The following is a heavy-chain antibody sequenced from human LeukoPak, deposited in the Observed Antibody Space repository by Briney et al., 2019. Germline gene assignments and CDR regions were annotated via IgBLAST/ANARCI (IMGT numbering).Heavy chain of an antibody. CDR3: ARQHPIYDSSGYDDY. D-gene: IGHD3-22*01. CDR2: IFYSGST. CDR1: DGSISRSSYY. V-gene: IGHV4-39*01. Sequence: KPSATLSLTCTVSDGSISRSSYYWGWIRQPPGKGLEWIGSIFYSGSTYCNPSLKSRVTISVDTSKNQFSLKLSSVPAADTAVYYCARQHPIYDSSGYDDYWGQGTLFTVSS. J-gene: IGHJ4*02.